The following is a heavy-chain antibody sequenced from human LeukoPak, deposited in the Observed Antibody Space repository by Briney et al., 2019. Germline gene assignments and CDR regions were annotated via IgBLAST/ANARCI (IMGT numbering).Heavy chain of an antibody. CDR1: GYTFTGYF. V-gene: IGHV1-2*02. D-gene: IGHD2-15*01. J-gene: IGHJ4*02. CDR2: INPNSGGT. Sequence: ASVKVSCKASGYTFTGYFIHWVRQAPGQGLEWMGWINPNSGGTNYPQKFQGRVTITRDTSASTAYMELSSLRSEDTAVYYCARVYCSGGSCYPFDYWGQGTLVTVSS. CDR3: ARVYCSGGSCYPFDY.